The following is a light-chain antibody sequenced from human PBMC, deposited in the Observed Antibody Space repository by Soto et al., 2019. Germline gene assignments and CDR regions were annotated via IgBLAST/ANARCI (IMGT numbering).Light chain of an antibody. CDR1: QSVSSSY. CDR3: QDYGGSPLVT. J-gene: IGKJ5*01. Sequence: EIVLTQSPGTLSLSPGERATLSCRASQSVSSSYLAWYQQKPGQAPRLLIYGASSRATGIPDRFSGSGSVTDFTVTISRLEPEDFAVYFCQDYGGSPLVTFGQGTRLEIK. V-gene: IGKV3-20*01. CDR2: GAS.